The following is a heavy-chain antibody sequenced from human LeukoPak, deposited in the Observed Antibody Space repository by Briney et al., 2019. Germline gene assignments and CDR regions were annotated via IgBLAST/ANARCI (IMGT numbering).Heavy chain of an antibody. J-gene: IGHJ5*02. V-gene: IGHV4-39*01. CDR1: GGPISSSSYY. CDR3: ARHDCPNWFDP. CDR2: IYYSGST. Sequence: PSETLSLTCTVSGGPISSSSYYWGWIRQPPGKGLEWIGSIYYSGSTYYNPSLKSRVTISVDTSKNQFSLKLSSVTAADTAVYYCARHDCPNWFDPWGQGTLVTVSS. D-gene: IGHD2-21*02.